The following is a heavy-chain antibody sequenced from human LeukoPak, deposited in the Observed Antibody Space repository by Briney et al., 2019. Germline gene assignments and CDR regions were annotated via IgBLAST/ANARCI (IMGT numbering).Heavy chain of an antibody. V-gene: IGHV3-21*01. CDR3: AYGEKQPHYYYYPMDV. J-gene: IGHJ6*01. D-gene: IGHD4-17*01. CDR1: GFTFRSFS. CDR2: ISGSGEYI. Sequence: GGSLILSCAASGFTFRSFSMNWVRQAPGKGLEWGSCISGSGEYIYYADSVKGRFTISRDNAKNSVYLQLNSLRGEDSAVYYCAYGEKQPHYYYYPMDVWGQGTTVIVSS.